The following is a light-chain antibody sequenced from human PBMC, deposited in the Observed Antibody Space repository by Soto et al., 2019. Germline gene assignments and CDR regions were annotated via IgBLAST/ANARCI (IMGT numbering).Light chain of an antibody. CDR3: QQYSSWPLT. Sequence: EIVLTQSPGTLSLSPGATATLSCRASQTVSSNYLAWFQQKSGQAPRLLIYGASSRATGIPDRFSGSGSGTDFTLTITRLEPEDFAVYYCQQYSSWPLTFGGGTKVDIK. J-gene: IGKJ4*01. CDR2: GAS. CDR1: QTVSSNY. V-gene: IGKV3-20*01.